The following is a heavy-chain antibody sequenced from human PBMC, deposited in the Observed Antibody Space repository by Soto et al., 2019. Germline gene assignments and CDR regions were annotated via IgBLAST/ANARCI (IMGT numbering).Heavy chain of an antibody. CDR2: ISSSSSYT. J-gene: IGHJ6*02. D-gene: IGHD6-13*01. CDR1: GFTFSDYY. Sequence: GGSLRLSCAASGFTFSDYYMGWIRQAPGKGLEWVSYISSSSSYTNYADSVKGRFTISRDNAKNSLYLQMNSLRAEDTAVYYCARDRAQQLDYYYYGMDVWGQGTTVTVSS. CDR3: ARDRAQQLDYYYYGMDV. V-gene: IGHV3-11*05.